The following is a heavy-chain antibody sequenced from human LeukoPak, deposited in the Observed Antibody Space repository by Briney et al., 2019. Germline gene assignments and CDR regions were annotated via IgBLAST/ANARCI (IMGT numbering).Heavy chain of an antibody. CDR1: GYTFSAYY. J-gene: IGHJ4*02. D-gene: IGHD6-13*01. Sequence: GASVKVSCKTSGYTFSAYYMHWVRQAPGQGLEWMGWINPKSGGTNYAQKFQGWVTMTRDTSISTAYMELSRLRSDDTAVYYCARENWGNSSSWLYYFDYWGQGTLVTVSS. CDR2: INPKSGGT. CDR3: ARENWGNSSSWLYYFDY. V-gene: IGHV1-2*04.